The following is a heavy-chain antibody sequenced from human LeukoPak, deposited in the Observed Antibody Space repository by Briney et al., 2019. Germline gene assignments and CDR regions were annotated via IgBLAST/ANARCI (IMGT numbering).Heavy chain of an antibody. CDR1: GGSISSSRYY. J-gene: IGHJ4*02. CDR3: ARLRFIAAAYDY. CDR2: IYYSGST. D-gene: IGHD6-13*01. V-gene: IGHV4-39*01. Sequence: SETLSLTCTVSGGSISSSRYYWGWIRQPPGKGLEWIGSIYYSGSTYYNPSLKSRVTISVDTPKNQFSLKLSSVTAADTAVYYCARLRFIAAAYDYWGQGTLVTVSS.